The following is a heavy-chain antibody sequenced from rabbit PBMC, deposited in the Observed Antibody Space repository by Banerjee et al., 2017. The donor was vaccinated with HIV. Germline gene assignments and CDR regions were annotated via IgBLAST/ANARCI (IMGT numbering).Heavy chain of an antibody. CDR1: GFDFSSYG. CDR2: IDPVFGST. CDR3: ARVAYASSSGYPYYFNL. J-gene: IGHJ4*01. V-gene: IGHV1S47*01. D-gene: IGHD1-1*01. Sequence: QEQLVESGGGLVQPGGSLKLSCKASGFDFSSYGVSWVRQAPGKGLEWIGYIDPVFGSTYYASWVNGRFTISSHNAQSTLYLQLNSLTAADTATYFCARVAYASSSGYPYYFNLWGQGTLVTVS.